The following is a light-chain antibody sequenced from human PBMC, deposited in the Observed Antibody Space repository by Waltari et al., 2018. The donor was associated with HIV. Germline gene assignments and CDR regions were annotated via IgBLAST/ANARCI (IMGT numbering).Light chain of an antibody. CDR3: CSYAGSYTLV. V-gene: IGLV1-47*01. Sequence: QSVLTQPPSTSGTPGQTVTISCSGTRSDIGTNYVYWYQQVPGTAPKLLIYRNIQRPSGVPARFSGSKSGNTASLTISGLQAEDEADYYCCSYAGSYTLVFGGGTKLTVL. CDR1: RSDIGTNY. J-gene: IGLJ2*01. CDR2: RNI.